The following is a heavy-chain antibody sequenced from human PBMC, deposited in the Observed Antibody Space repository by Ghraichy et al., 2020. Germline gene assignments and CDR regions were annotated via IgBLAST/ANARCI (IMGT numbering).Heavy chain of an antibody. J-gene: IGHJ6*02. CDR1: GFTFSSYP. CDR2: ISSNGGST. CDR3: AKDISTTNYYYGMDV. Sequence: GGSLRLSCAASGFTFSSYPMHWLRQAPGKGLEVVSTISSNGGSTYYGSSVKGRFTISRDNSKNTLFLQMGSLRGEDMAVYYCAKDISTTNYYYGMDVWGQGTSVTVAS. D-gene: IGHD1-26*01. V-gene: IGHV3-64*01.